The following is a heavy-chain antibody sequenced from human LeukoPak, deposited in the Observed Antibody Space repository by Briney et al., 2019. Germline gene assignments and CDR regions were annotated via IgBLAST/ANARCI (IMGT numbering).Heavy chain of an antibody. Sequence: SVKVSCKSSGDTFSSFAVNWVRQAPGQGLEWMGRIIPILGIANYAQKFQGRVTITADKTTSTAYMELSSLRSEDTAVYYCASTIPDPGIAAAGPGGWFDPWGQGTLVTVSS. CDR1: GDTFSSFA. CDR3: ASTIPDPGIAAAGPGGWFDP. D-gene: IGHD6-13*01. CDR2: IIPILGIA. J-gene: IGHJ5*02. V-gene: IGHV1-69*04.